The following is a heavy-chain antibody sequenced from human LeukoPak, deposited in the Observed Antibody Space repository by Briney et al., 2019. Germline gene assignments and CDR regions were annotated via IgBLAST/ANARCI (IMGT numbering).Heavy chain of an antibody. CDR2: IGYDESKK. J-gene: IGHJ6*02. D-gene: IGHD3-9*01. CDR3: TRDLMDYDVSTGLHHYYMDV. Sequence: GGSLRLSCEASGFTFNNFGMHWVRQAPGKGLEWVAFIGYDESKKYYAESVKGRFTISRDNAKNTLYLQMNTLRVEDTAVYYCTRDLMDYDVSTGLHHYYMDVWGQGTTVTVSS. CDR1: GFTFNNFG. V-gene: IGHV3-30*02.